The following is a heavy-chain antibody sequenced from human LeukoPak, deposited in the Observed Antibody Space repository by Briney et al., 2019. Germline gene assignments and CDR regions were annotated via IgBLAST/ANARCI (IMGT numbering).Heavy chain of an antibody. J-gene: IGHJ4*02. CDR3: ARQRITMVRGVIGDFGY. V-gene: IGHV1-2*02. CDR1: GYTFTGYY. CDR2: INPNRGGT. Sequence: ASVKVSCKASGYTFTGYYMHWVRQAPGQGLEWMGWINPNRGGTNYAQKFQGRVTMTRDTSISTAYMELSRLRSDDTAVYYCARQRITMVRGVIGDFGYWGQGTLVTVSS. D-gene: IGHD3-10*01.